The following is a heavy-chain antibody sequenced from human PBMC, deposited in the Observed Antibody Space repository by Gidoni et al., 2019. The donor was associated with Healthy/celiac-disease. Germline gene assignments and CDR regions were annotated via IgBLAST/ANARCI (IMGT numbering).Heavy chain of an antibody. CDR1: GFTFSGSA. V-gene: IGHV3-73*01. D-gene: IGHD2-15*01. CDR3: TRHDGGNGDFDY. Sequence: EVQPVESGGGLVQPGGSLKLSCAASGFTFSGSAMHWVRQASGKGLEWVGRIRSKANSYETAYAASWKGRFTISRDDSKNTAYLQMNSLKTEDTAVYYCTRHDGGNGDFDYWGQGTLVTVSS. CDR2: IRSKANSYET. J-gene: IGHJ4*02.